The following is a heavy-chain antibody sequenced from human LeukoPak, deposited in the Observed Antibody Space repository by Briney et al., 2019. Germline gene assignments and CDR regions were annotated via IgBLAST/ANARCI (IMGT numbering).Heavy chain of an antibody. J-gene: IGHJ3*02. CDR1: GYTFTSYY. Sequence: ASVKVSRKASGYTFTSYYMHWVRQAPGQGLEWMGIINPSGGSTSYAQKFQGRVTITRDTSASTAYMELSSLRSEDTAVYYCARFTMIVGFDAFDIWGQGTMVTVSS. CDR2: INPSGGST. D-gene: IGHD3-22*01. V-gene: IGHV1-46*01. CDR3: ARFTMIVGFDAFDI.